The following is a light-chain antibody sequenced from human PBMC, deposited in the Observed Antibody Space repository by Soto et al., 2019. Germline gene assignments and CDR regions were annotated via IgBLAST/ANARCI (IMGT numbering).Light chain of an antibody. CDR1: SSDVGGYNY. J-gene: IGLJ1*01. V-gene: IGLV2-14*01. Sequence: QSVLTQPASVSGSPGQSITISCTGTSSDVGGYNYVSWYQQQAGKAPKLIIHEVSNRPSGVSNRFSGYKSGNTASLTISGLQAEDEADYYCDSYTSSRAYVFGIGTKVTVL. CDR3: DSYTSSRAYV. CDR2: EVS.